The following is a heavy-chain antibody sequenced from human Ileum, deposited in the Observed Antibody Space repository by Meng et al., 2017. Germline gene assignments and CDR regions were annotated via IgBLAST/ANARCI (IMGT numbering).Heavy chain of an antibody. V-gene: IGHV4-30-4*01. Sequence: QVQLQESGPGLVKPSQTLSLTCSVSGGSFSSDNYYWTWTRQPPGKGLEWMGLNNDNASSFHNPYRRGRVTIAIDTSKDHFSLKLTSVAAADVDVYDCAREQRHCYGSGSFDYWGQGILVTVSS. CDR2: NNDNASS. J-gene: IGHJ4*02. CDR3: AREQRHCYGSGSFDY. CDR1: GGSFSSDNYY. D-gene: IGHD3-10*01.